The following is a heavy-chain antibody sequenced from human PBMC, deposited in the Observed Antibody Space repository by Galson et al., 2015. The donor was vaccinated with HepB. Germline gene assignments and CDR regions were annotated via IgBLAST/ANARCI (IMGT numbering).Heavy chain of an antibody. CDR1: GYSFGEYW. V-gene: IGHV5-51*01. CDR2: IYPGDSDT. D-gene: IGHD3-3*01. CDR3: ARQSFTMFGVPSFDP. J-gene: IGHJ5*02. Sequence: QSGAEVKKPGESLKISCKGSGYSFGEYWIGWVRQMPGKGLEWMGIIYPGDSDTRYSPSFQGQVTISADKSISTAYLQWSSLKASDSAIYYCARQSFTMFGVPSFDPWGQGTLVTVSS.